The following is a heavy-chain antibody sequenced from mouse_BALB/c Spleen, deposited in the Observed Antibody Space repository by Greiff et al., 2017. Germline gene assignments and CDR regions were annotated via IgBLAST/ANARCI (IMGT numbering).Heavy chain of an antibody. CDR1: GFSLTSYG. CDR2: IWAGGST. V-gene: IGHV2-9*02. Sequence: VKLMESGPGLVAPSQSLSITCTVSGFSLTSYGVHWVRQPPGKGLEWLGVIWAGGSTNYNSALMSRLSISKDNSKSQVFLKMNSLQTDDTAMYYCAREANGGSDFDYWGQGTTLTVSS. J-gene: IGHJ2*01. CDR3: AREANGGSDFDY.